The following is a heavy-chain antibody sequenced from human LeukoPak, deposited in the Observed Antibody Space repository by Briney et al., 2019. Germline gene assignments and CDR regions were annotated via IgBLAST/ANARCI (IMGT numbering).Heavy chain of an antibody. CDR3: ARGQWEGPTSGENWFDP. J-gene: IGHJ5*02. D-gene: IGHD1-26*01. V-gene: IGHV1-46*01. CDR1: GYTFTSYY. Sequence: ASVKVSCKASGYTFTSYYMHWVRQAPGQGLEWMGIINPSGGSTSYAQKFQGRVTMTRDTSTSTVYVELSSLRSEDTAVYYCARGQWEGPTSGENWFDPWGQGTLVTVSS. CDR2: INPSGGST.